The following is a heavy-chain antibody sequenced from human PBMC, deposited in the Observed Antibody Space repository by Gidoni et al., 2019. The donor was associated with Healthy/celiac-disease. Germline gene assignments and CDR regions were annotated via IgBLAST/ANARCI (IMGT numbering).Heavy chain of an antibody. D-gene: IGHD6-13*01. V-gene: IGHV1-8*02. J-gene: IGHJ3*02. CDR1: AYTSTSCD. Sequence: QVQLVQSGAEVKPPGASAQVSCTASAYTSTSCDINWVRQATGKGLEWMGWMNPNSGNTGYAQKYQGRVTMARKTTISTAYMELSGLGSENTAVYCWARGLITDSWYYKYAFDIWGQGTMVTVSS. CDR2: MNPNSGNT. CDR3: ARGLITDSWYYKYAFDI.